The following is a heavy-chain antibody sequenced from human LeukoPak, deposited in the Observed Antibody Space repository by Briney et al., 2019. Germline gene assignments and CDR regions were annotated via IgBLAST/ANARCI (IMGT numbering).Heavy chain of an antibody. CDR2: IYFTGST. V-gene: IGHV4-59*08. Sequence: SETLSLSCTVSGGSITSFYRRCVRQPPGKGLEWIGYIYFTGSTTYNPSFKSRVTIALDTSKNQFSLQLSSVTAADTAVYYCARLNGGPWGQGILVTVSS. D-gene: IGHD2-8*01. J-gene: IGHJ5*02. CDR3: ARLNGGP. CDR1: GGSITSFY.